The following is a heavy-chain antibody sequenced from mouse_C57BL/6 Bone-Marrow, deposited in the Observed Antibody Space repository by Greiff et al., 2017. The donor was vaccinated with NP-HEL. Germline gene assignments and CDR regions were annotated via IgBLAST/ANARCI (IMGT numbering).Heavy chain of an antibody. J-gene: IGHJ4*01. D-gene: IGHD2-1*01. CDR1: GFTFSDYY. CDR2: ISNGGGST. Sequence: EVKLVESGGGLVQPGGSLKLSCAASGFTFSDYYMYWVRQTPEKRLEWVAYISNGGGSTYYPDTVKGRFTISRDNAKNTLYLQMSRLKSEDTAMYYCASPRNYDAMDYWGQGTSVTVSS. V-gene: IGHV5-12*01. CDR3: ASPRNYDAMDY.